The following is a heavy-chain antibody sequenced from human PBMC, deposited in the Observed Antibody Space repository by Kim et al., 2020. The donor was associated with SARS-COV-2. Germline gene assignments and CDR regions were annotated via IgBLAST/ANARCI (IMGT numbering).Heavy chain of an antibody. J-gene: IGHJ4*02. D-gene: IGHD3-22*01. CDR1: GGSFSGYY. V-gene: IGHV4-34*01. CDR2: INHSGST. CDR3: ARVLRYYYDSSGYLPYYFDY. Sequence: SETLSLTCAVYGGSFSGYYWSWIRQPPGKGLEWIGEINHSGSTNYNPSLKSRVTISVDTSKNQFSLKLSSVTAADTAVYYCARVLRYYYDSSGYLPYYFDYWGQGTLVTVSS.